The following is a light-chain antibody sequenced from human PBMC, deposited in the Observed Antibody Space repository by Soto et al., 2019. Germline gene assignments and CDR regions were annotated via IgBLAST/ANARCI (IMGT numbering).Light chain of an antibody. J-gene: IGKJ1*01. V-gene: IGKV3-20*01. CDR2: GAS. Sequence: EIVLTQSPGTLSLSPGERATLSCRASQSVSSTYLAWSQQKPGQAPRLLIYGASNRATGIPDRFRGGGSGTDFTLTISSLAPEEVAVYYCQQYGGSRWTFGQGTRVYI. CDR3: QQYGGSRWT. CDR1: QSVSSTY.